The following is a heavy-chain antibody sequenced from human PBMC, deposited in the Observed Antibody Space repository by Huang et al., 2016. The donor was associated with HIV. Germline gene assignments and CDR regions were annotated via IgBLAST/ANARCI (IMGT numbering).Heavy chain of an antibody. CDR2: ISYSGST. CDR3: ARGPSPWLQEAFDI. Sequence: QVQLQESGPGLVKPSENLSLTCTVSGGSISSYYWSWIRQPPGKGLECIGYISYSGSTNYDPSLKSRVTISVDTSKNQFSLKLRSVPAADTAVYYCARGPSPWLQEAFDIWGQGTMVTVSS. D-gene: IGHD5-12*01. V-gene: IGHV4-59*01. J-gene: IGHJ3*02. CDR1: GGSISSYY.